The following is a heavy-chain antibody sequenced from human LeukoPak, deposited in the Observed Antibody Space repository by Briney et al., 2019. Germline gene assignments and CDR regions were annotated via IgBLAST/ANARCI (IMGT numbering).Heavy chain of an antibody. D-gene: IGHD4-17*01. CDR3: ARSSGTVTTSLYYYYYYMDV. CDR1: GFTFDDYA. V-gene: IGHV3-9*01. Sequence: GGSLRLSCAASGFTFDDYAMHWVRQAPGKGLEWVSGISWNSGSIGYADSVKGRFTISRDNAKNSLYLQMNSLRAEDTAVYYCARSSGTVTTSLYYYYYYMDVWGKGTTVTISS. J-gene: IGHJ6*03. CDR2: ISWNSGSI.